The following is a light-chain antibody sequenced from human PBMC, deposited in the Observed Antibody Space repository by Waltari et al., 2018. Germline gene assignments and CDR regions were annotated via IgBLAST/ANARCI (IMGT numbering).Light chain of an antibody. J-gene: IGKJ4*01. CDR1: QTVDTY. Sequence: EIVLTQSPATLSLSPGERATLSCRASQTVDTYLAWYQQRPGQAPRLLIYDTFNRATGIPDRFSGSGSETDFTLTISSLEPEDFAVYYCQQRRRWPLTFGGGSKVEI. CDR3: QQRRRWPLT. V-gene: IGKV3-11*01. CDR2: DTF.